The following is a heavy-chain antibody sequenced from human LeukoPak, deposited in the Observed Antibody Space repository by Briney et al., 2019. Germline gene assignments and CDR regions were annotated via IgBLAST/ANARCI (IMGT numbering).Heavy chain of an antibody. CDR2: IYYSGST. D-gene: IGHD3-22*01. CDR3: ARVHSYYYDSSGYYGDFDY. Sequence: SETLSLTCTVSGGSISSSSYYWGWIRQPPGKGLEWIGSIYYSGSTYYNPSLKSRVTISVDTSKNQFSLKLSSVTAADTAVYYCARVHSYYYDSSGYYGDFDYWGQGTLVTVSS. CDR1: GGSISSSSYY. J-gene: IGHJ4*02. V-gene: IGHV4-39*07.